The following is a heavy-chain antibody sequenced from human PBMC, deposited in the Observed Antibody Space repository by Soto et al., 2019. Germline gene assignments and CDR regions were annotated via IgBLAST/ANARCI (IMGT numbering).Heavy chain of an antibody. CDR2: IIPIFGTA. Sequence: SVKVSCKAFGGTFSSYAISWVRQAPGQGLEWMGGIIPIFGTANYAQKFQGRVTITADESTSTAYMELSSLRSEDTAVYYCAREDGIRDGYNPHYFDYWGQGTLVTVSS. J-gene: IGHJ4*02. CDR1: GGTFSSYA. V-gene: IGHV1-69*13. CDR3: AREDGIRDGYNPHYFDY. D-gene: IGHD5-12*01.